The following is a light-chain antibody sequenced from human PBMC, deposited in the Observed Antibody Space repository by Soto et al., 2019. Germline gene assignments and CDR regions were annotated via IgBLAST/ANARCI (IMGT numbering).Light chain of an antibody. CDR2: DAS. V-gene: IGKV3-11*01. CDR1: QSVSSY. CDR3: QQRSNWPPWT. Sequence: EIVLTQSPATLSLSPGERATLSCRASQSVSSYLAWYQQKPGQAPRLLIYDASNRATGIPARFSGSGSGTDLTITISSLEPEDFAVYYCQQRSNWPPWTFGQGTKVDIK. J-gene: IGKJ1*01.